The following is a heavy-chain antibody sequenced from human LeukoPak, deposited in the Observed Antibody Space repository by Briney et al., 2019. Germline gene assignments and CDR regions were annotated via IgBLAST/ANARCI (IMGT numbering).Heavy chain of an antibody. CDR2: ISAYNGNT. J-gene: IGHJ5*02. Sequence: GASVKVSCKASGYTFTSYGISWVRQAPGQGLEWMGWISAYNGNTNYAQKLQGRATMTTDTSTSTAYMELRSLRSDDTAVYYCARVGYDFWSGYYAWFDPWGQGTLVTVSS. V-gene: IGHV1-18*01. D-gene: IGHD3-3*01. CDR3: ARVGYDFWSGYYAWFDP. CDR1: GYTFTSYG.